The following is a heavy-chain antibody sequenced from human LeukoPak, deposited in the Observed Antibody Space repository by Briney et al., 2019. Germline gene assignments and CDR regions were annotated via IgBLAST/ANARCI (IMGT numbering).Heavy chain of an antibody. Sequence: SETLSLTCAVYGGSFSGYYWSWIRQPPGKGLEWIGEINHSGSTNYNPSLKSRVTISVDTCKNQFSLKLSSVTAADTAVYYCARRQLPDYWGQGTLVTVSS. J-gene: IGHJ4*02. V-gene: IGHV4-34*01. CDR1: GGSFSGYY. CDR3: ARRQLPDY. D-gene: IGHD6-13*01. CDR2: INHSGST.